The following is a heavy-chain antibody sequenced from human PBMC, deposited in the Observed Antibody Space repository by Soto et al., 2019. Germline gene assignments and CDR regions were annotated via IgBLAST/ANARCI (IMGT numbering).Heavy chain of an antibody. CDR2: VYHSGSA. J-gene: IGHJ5*02. CDR1: GVSISSSHW. CDR3: ARITVVPSALDP. Sequence: SETLSLTCDVSGVSISSSHWWCWLRQPPGKGLEWIGEVYHSGSANYNPSLKSRVSMSVDKSKNQFSLRLTPVTAADTAVYFCARITVVPSALDPWGQGTLVTVSS. D-gene: IGHD2-2*01. V-gene: IGHV4-4*02.